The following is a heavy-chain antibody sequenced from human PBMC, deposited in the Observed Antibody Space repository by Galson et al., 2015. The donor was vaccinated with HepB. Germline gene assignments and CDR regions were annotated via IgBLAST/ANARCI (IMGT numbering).Heavy chain of an antibody. CDR3: ARDQVAIGASGNAFDP. CDR2: ISSTGART. V-gene: IGHV3-23*01. Sequence: SLRLSCAASGFTFSSHGMNWVRQAPGKGLEWVSGISSTGARTYYADSVKGRITISRDNSKSTLDLHLDSLTDEDTAVYFCARDQVAIGASGNAFDPWGQGTLVTVSS. J-gene: IGHJ5*02. CDR1: GFTFSSHG. D-gene: IGHD6-13*01.